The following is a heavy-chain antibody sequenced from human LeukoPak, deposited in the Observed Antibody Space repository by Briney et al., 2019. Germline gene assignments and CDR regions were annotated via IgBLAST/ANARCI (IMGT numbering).Heavy chain of an antibody. Sequence: SETLSLTCTVSGGSITNYYWSWIRQPPGKGLEWIGYIYYSGNTNYNPSLKSRLTISVDTSKNQFSLKLSSVTAADTAVYYCARVRYSGSYYGHDAFDIWGQGTMVTVSS. CDR3: ARVRYSGSYYGHDAFDI. D-gene: IGHD1-26*01. CDR2: IYYSGNT. V-gene: IGHV4-59*01. J-gene: IGHJ3*02. CDR1: GGSITNYY.